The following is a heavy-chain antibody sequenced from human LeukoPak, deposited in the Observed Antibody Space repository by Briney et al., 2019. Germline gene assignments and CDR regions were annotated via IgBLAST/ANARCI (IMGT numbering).Heavy chain of an antibody. CDR3: ARAYSGYDFFDY. V-gene: IGHV1-69*01. J-gene: IGHJ4*02. CDR1: GGTFSRYA. CDR2: IIPIFGTA. Sequence: ASVKVSCKASGGTFSRYAISWVRQAPGQGLEWMGGIIPIFGTANYAQKFQGRVTITADETTSTAYMEVSSLRSEDTAVYYCARAYSGYDFFDYWGQGILVTVSS. D-gene: IGHD5-12*01.